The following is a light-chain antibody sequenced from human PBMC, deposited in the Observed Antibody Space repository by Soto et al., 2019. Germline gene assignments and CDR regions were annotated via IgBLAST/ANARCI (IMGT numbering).Light chain of an antibody. CDR3: QHYKSYPRT. CDR2: QAS. J-gene: IGKJ1*01. CDR1: QSIGDW. Sequence: DIQMTQSPSTLSASVGDRVTITCRASQSIGDWLAWYQQKPGKAPKFLIYQASSLEGGVPSRFSGSGSGTEFTLTISSLQPDDFATYYCQHYKSYPRTFGQGTKVVIK. V-gene: IGKV1-5*03.